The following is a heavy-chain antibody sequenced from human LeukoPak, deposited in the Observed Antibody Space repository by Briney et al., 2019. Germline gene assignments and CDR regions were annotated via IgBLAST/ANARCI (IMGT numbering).Heavy chain of an antibody. Sequence: GGSLRLSCAASGFTFSSYGMHWVRQAPDKGLEWVAFIRYDGSNKYYADSVKGRFTISRDNSKNTLYLQMNSLRAEDTAVYYCAKVRYSSGPDTYYFDYWGQGTLVTVSS. J-gene: IGHJ4*02. CDR3: AKVRYSSGPDTYYFDY. CDR1: GFTFSSYG. D-gene: IGHD6-19*01. V-gene: IGHV3-30*02. CDR2: IRYDGSNK.